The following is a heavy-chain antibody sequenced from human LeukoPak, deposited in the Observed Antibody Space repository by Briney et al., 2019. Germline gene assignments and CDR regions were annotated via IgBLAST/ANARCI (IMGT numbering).Heavy chain of an antibody. J-gene: IGHJ5*02. Sequence: PGGSLRLSCAASGFTFSSYEMNWVRQAPGKGLEWVSFMTSSGNTMYYADSVKGRFTISRDNAKNSLYLQMNSLRADDTAVYYCARLRSKYWFDPWGQGTLVTV. D-gene: IGHD4-11*01. CDR1: GFTFSSYE. V-gene: IGHV3-48*03. CDR2: MTSSGNTM. CDR3: ARLRSKYWFDP.